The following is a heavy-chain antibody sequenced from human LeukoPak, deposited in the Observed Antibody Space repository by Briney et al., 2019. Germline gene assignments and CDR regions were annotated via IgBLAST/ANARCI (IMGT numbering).Heavy chain of an antibody. V-gene: IGHV1-8*01. CDR2: MNPNSGNT. CDR3: ARSPHRYYLDS. J-gene: IGHJ4*02. CDR1: GYTFTNYD. Sequence: ASVKVSCKASGYTFTNYDINWGRQATGQGLEWMGWMNPNSGNTGYAQKFQGRVTMTRNTSITTAYMELSSLRSEDTAVYYCARSPHRYYLDSWGQGTLVTVSS.